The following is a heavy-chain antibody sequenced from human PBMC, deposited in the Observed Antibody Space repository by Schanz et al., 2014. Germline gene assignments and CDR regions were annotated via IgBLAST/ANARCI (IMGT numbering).Heavy chain of an antibody. V-gene: IGHV3-23*04. D-gene: IGHD1-1*01. CDR3: AKKVPAYNPFDS. CDR1: GFTFSSYA. J-gene: IGHJ4*02. CDR2: ITGASDHI. Sequence: GQLVESGGGLVQPGGSLRLSCAASGFTFSSYAMSWVRQAPGKGLEWVSGITGASDHIDYAESVKGRFTISRDNSKNTLYLQMDRLRAEDTAVYFCAKKVPAYNPFDSWGQGTLVTVSS.